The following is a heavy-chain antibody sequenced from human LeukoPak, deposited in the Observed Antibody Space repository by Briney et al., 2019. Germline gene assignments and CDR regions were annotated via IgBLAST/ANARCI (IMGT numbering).Heavy chain of an antibody. CDR2: IWYDGSNK. J-gene: IGHJ3*02. CDR3: ARAQAGDAFDI. CDR1: GFTFSSSG. Sequence: PGRSLRLSCAASGFTFSSSGMHWVRQPPGKGLERVAVIWYDGSNKYYADSVKGRFTISRDNSKNTLYLQMNSLRAEDTAVYYCARAQAGDAFDIWGQGTMVTVSS. V-gene: IGHV3-33*01.